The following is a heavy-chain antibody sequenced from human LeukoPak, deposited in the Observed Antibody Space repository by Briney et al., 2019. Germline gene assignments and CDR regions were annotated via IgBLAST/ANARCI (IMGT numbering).Heavy chain of an antibody. Sequence: ASVKVSCKASGYTFTSYGISWVRQAPGQGLEWMGWISAYNGNTNYAQKLQGRVTMTTDTSTGTAYMELRSLRSDDTAVYYCARGRGISWFRELFAGYFDYWGQGTLVTVSS. V-gene: IGHV1-18*01. CDR1: GYTFTSYG. CDR2: ISAYNGNT. CDR3: ARGRGISWFRELFAGYFDY. J-gene: IGHJ4*02. D-gene: IGHD3-10*01.